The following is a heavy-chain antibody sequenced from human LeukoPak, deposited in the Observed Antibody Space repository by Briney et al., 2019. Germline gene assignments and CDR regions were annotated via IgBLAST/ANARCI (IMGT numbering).Heavy chain of an antibody. CDR3: ARGHGSGSYFQTPFDY. D-gene: IGHD3-10*01. Sequence: GGSLRLSCAASGFTFSSYSMNWVRQAPGRGLEWVSSISSSSSYIYYADSVKGRFTISRDNAKNSLYLQMNSLRAEDTALYYCARGHGSGSYFQTPFDYWGQGTLVTVSS. CDR2: ISSSSSYI. J-gene: IGHJ4*02. CDR1: GFTFSSYS. V-gene: IGHV3-21*01.